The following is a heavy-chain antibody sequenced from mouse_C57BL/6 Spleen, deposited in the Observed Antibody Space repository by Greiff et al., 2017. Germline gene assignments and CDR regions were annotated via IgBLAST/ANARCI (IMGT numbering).Heavy chain of an antibody. CDR2: ISYDGSN. CDR1: GYSITSGYY. Sequence: VQLKESGPGLVKPSQSLSLTCSVTGYSITSGYYWNWIRQFPGNKLEWMGYISYDGSNNYNPSLKNRISITRDTYKNQFFLKLNSVTTEDTATYYCARVGYYGYFDYWGQGTTLTVSS. V-gene: IGHV3-6*01. D-gene: IGHD1-1*01. J-gene: IGHJ2*01. CDR3: ARVGYYGYFDY.